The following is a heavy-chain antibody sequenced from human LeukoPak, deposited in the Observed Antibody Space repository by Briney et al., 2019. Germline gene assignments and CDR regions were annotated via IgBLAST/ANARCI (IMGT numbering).Heavy chain of an antibody. D-gene: IGHD4-23*01. CDR2: ISGSGGGT. V-gene: IGHV3-23*01. CDR3: ARDNYGGNLDY. CDR1: GFTFSNYD. J-gene: IGHJ4*02. Sequence: EPGGSLRLSCGASGFTFSNYDMSWVRQAPGKGLEWVSGISGSGGGTYYADSVKGRFTISRDNTKNTLYLQMNSLRAEDTAVYYCARDNYGGNLDYWGQGTLVTVSS.